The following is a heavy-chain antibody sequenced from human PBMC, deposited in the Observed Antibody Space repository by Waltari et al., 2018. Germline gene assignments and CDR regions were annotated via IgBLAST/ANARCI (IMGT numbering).Heavy chain of an antibody. CDR1: GFPFCPYS. D-gene: IGHD6-6*01. Sequence: EMQLLESGGALVQPGGSLGLSCEAPGFPFCPYSMNWVRQAPGQGLEWVAVMTASGLMDYGDSVKGRFTISRDNSKNTLYLQMYRLRVEDTARYYCAKDEGARLAPTFGMDAWGQGTTVIVSS. CDR3: AKDEGARLAPTFGMDA. CDR2: MTASGLM. J-gene: IGHJ6*02. V-gene: IGHV3-23*01.